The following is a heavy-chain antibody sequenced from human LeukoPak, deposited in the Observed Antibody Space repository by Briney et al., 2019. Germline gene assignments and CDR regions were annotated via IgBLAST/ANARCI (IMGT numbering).Heavy chain of an antibody. Sequence: GGSLRLSCAASGFTFSSYGMHWVRQAPGKGLEWVAFIRYDGSNKYYADSVKGRFTISRDNSKSTLYLQMNSLRAEDTAVYYCAKDRGYSSGWYAGGVDYWGQGTLVTVSS. CDR3: AKDRGYSSGWYAGGVDY. CDR1: GFTFSSYG. V-gene: IGHV3-30*02. D-gene: IGHD6-19*01. J-gene: IGHJ4*02. CDR2: IRYDGSNK.